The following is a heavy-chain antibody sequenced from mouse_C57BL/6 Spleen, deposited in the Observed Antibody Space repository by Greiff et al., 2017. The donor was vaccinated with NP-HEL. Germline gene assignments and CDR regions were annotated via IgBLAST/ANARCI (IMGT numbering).Heavy chain of an antibody. CDR3: ATTVVDAMDY. CDR2: IYPGGGYT. Sequence: QVQLQQSGAELVRPGTSVKMSCKASGYTFTNYWIGWAKQRPGHGLEWIGDIYPGGGYTNYNEKFKGKATLTADKSSSTAYMQFSSLTSEDSAIYYCATTVVDAMDYWGQGTSVTVSS. J-gene: IGHJ4*01. CDR1: GYTFTNYW. D-gene: IGHD1-1*01. V-gene: IGHV1-63*01.